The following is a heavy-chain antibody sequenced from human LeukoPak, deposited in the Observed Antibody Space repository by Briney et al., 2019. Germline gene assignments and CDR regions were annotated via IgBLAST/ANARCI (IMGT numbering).Heavy chain of an antibody. D-gene: IGHD3-22*01. CDR3: ARAEGYYYDSSGYQDYYYYMDV. Sequence: PSETLSLTCTVSGGSISTYYWSWMRQPPGKGLEWIGYVYHSGSTNYNPSLKSRVTMSVDTSKNQFSLKLSSVTAADTAVYYCARAEGYYYDSSGYQDYYYYMDVWGKGTTVTISS. CDR1: GGSISTYY. V-gene: IGHV4-59*12. CDR2: VYHSGST. J-gene: IGHJ6*03.